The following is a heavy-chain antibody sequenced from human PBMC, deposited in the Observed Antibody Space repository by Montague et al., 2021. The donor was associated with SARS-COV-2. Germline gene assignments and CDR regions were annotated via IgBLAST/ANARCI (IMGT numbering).Heavy chain of an antibody. CDR3: SRVLAPSTAPFDL. CDR1: GFSFLPYW. J-gene: IGHJ3*01. Sequence: SLRLSCAASGFSFLPYWMNWVRQFPGKGLVWVAAINGDGMTTEYADFVRGRFTISRDNAKSVLFLQMDSLTVGDTALYFCSRVLAPSTAPFDLWGHGTVVTVGS. V-gene: IGHV3-74*03. D-gene: IGHD1-1*01. CDR2: INGDGMTT.